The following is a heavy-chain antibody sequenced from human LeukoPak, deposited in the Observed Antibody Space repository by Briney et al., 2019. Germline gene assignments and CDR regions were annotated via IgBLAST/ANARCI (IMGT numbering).Heavy chain of an antibody. D-gene: IGHD5-12*01. CDR3: ARAYSGYESGYFYYYYMDV. V-gene: IGHV1-2*02. CDR1: GYTFTGYY. J-gene: IGHJ6*03. Sequence: GPSVKVSCKASGYTFTGYYMHWVRQAPGQGLEWMGWINPNSGGTSYAQKFQGRVTMTRDTSISTAYMELSRLRSDDTAVYYCARAYSGYESGYFYYYYMDVWGKGTTVTISS. CDR2: INPNSGGT.